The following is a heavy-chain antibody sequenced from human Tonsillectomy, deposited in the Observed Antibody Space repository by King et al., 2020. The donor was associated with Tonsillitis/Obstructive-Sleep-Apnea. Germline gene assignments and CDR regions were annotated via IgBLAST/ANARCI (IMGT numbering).Heavy chain of an antibody. CDR1: GFTLSSYW. Sequence: VQLVESGGGLVQPVGSLRLSCAASGFTLSSYWMHWVRQAPGKGLVWVSRINSDGSSTRYAESLKGRFTISRDNAKNTLYLQMNSLRAEDTAVYYCAREVVAARGYNWFDPWGQGTLVTVSS. J-gene: IGHJ5*02. D-gene: IGHD2-15*01. CDR2: INSDGSST. V-gene: IGHV3-74*01. CDR3: AREVVAARGYNWFDP.